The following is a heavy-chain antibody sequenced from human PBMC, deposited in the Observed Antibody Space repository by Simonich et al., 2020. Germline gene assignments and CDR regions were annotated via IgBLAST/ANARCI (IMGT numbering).Heavy chain of an antibody. J-gene: IGHJ3*02. D-gene: IGHD6-13*01. V-gene: IGHV4-39*01. Sequence: QLQLQESGPGLVKPSETLSLTCTVSGGAISSSSYYWGWIRQPPGKGLEWIGSIYYSGSTYYNPSLKSRVTISVDTSKNQFSLKLSSVTAADTAVYYCARHAGFAFDIWGQGTMVTVSS. CDR1: GGAISSSSYY. CDR3: ARHAGFAFDI. CDR2: IYYSGST.